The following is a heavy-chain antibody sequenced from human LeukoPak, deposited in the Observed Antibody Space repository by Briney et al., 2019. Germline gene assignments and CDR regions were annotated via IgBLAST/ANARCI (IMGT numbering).Heavy chain of an antibody. CDR2: INHSGST. J-gene: IGHJ5*02. D-gene: IGHD6-13*01. CDR1: GGSFSGYY. CDR3: ARGTRNGSSWRYNWFDP. V-gene: IGHV4-34*01. Sequence: PAETLSLTCAVYGGSFSGYYWSWLRQPPGKGLEWIGEINHSGSTNYNPSLKSRVTITVDTSKNQFSLKLSSVTASDTAVYYCARGTRNGSSWRYNWFDPWGQGTLVTVSS.